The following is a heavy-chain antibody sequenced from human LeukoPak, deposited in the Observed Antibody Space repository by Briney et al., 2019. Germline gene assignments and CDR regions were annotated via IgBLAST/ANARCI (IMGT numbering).Heavy chain of an antibody. J-gene: IGHJ4*02. CDR2: IYYSGST. CDR3: ARRYGRFGVVYLDY. D-gene: IGHD3-3*01. V-gene: IGHV4-39*01. CDR1: GGSISSGSYY. Sequence: PSETLSLTCTVSGGSISSGSYYWDWIRQPPGKGLEWIGSIYYSGSTYYNPSLKSRVTISVDTSKNQFSLKLNSMTAADTAVYYCARRYGRFGVVYLDYWGQGTLVTVSS.